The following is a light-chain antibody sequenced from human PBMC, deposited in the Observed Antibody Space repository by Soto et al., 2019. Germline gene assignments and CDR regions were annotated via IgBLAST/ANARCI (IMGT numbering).Light chain of an antibody. J-gene: IGKJ4*01. CDR3: QQRPNWPLT. CDR2: DAS. CDR1: QSISSH. V-gene: IGKV3-11*01. Sequence: EIVLTQSPATLSLSPGERATLSCRASQSISSHLAWYQQKPGQAPRLLIYDASNRATGIPVRFSGSGSGIDFTLTINSLEPEDFAVYYCQQRPNWPLTFGGGTKVENK.